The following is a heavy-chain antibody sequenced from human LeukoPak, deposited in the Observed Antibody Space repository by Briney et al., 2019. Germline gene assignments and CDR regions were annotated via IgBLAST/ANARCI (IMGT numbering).Heavy chain of an antibody. CDR3: AKDNRRHYTSGPNPDSLH. CDR2: ISWNSGSI. Sequence: GGSLRLSCAGSGFIFNNYAMHWVRQPPGKGLEWVSGISWNSGSIGYADSVKGRFTISRDNAKNSLYLQMNSLRVEDTAFYYCAKDNRRHYTSGPNPDSLHWGQGALVTVSS. CDR1: GFIFNNYA. J-gene: IGHJ4*02. V-gene: IGHV3-9*01. D-gene: IGHD6-19*01.